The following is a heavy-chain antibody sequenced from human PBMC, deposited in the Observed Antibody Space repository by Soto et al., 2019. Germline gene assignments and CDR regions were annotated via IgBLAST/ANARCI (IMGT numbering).Heavy chain of an antibody. Sequence: SETLSLTCTVSGGSISSYYWSWIRQPPGKGLEWIGYIYYSGSTNYNPSLKSRVTISVDTSKNQFSLKLSSVTAADTAVYYCARASYYDILTGYDSGFDPWGQGTLVTVSS. CDR1: GGSISSYY. J-gene: IGHJ5*02. CDR3: ARASYYDILTGYDSGFDP. CDR2: IYYSGST. V-gene: IGHV4-59*01. D-gene: IGHD3-9*01.